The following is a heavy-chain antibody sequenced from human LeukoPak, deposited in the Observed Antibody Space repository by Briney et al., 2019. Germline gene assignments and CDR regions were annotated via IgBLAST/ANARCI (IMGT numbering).Heavy chain of an antibody. D-gene: IGHD3-22*01. V-gene: IGHV3-73*01. CDR2: IRSKANSYAT. J-gene: IGHJ3*01. Sequence: GGSLKLSCAASGFTFSGSAMHWVRQASGKGLEWVGRIRSKANSYATAYAASVKGRFTISRDDSKNTAYLQMNSLKTEDTAVYYCTSPYVSSGDDAFDVWGQGTMVTVSS. CDR3: TSPYVSSGDDAFDV. CDR1: GFTFSGSA.